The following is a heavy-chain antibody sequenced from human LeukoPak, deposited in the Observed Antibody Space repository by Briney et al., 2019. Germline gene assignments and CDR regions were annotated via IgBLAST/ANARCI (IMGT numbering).Heavy chain of an antibody. CDR3: ARDILGRSNGGSNYFGMEV. J-gene: IGHJ6*02. Sequence: ASVKVSCKASGYTFTGYYMHWVRQAPGQGLEWMGGINPNSGGTNYAQKFQGRVTMTRDTSISTAYMELSRLRSDDTAVYYCARDILGRSNGGSNYFGMEVWGQGTTVPVSS. D-gene: IGHD2-15*01. CDR2: INPNSGGT. V-gene: IGHV1-2*02. CDR1: GYTFTGYY.